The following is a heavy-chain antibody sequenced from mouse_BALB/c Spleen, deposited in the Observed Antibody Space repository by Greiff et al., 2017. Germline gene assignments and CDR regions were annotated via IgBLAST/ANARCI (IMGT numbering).Heavy chain of an antibody. CDR1: GYSITSDYA. Sequence: EVKLMESGPGLVKPSQSLSLTCTVTGYSITSDYAWNWIRQFPGNKLEWMGYISYSGSTSYNPSLKSRISITRDTSKNQFFLQLNSVTTEDTATYYCAREGLEYLDYWGQGTTLTVSS. CDR3: AREGLEYLDY. V-gene: IGHV3-2*02. J-gene: IGHJ2*01. CDR2: ISYSGST. D-gene: IGHD2-10*02.